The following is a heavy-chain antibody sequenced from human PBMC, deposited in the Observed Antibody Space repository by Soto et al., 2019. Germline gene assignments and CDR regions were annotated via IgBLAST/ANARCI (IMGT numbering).Heavy chain of an antibody. V-gene: IGHV4-39*01. CDR3: ASTYGSGSYAFDY. CDR1: GGSISSSSYY. CDR2: IYYSGNT. Sequence: SETLSLTCTVSGGSISSSSYYWGWIRQPPGKGLEWIGSIYYSGNTYYNLSLKSRVTISVDTSKNQFSLKLSSVTAADTAVYYCASTYGSGSYAFDYWGPGIQVTVSS. J-gene: IGHJ4*02. D-gene: IGHD3-10*01.